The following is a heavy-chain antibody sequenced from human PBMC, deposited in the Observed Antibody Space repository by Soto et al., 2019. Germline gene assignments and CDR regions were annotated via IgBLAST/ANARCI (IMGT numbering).Heavy chain of an antibody. CDR2: ISYDGSNK. J-gene: IGHJ6*02. V-gene: IGHV3-30-3*01. Sequence: QVQLVESGGGVVQPGRSLRLSCAASGFTFSSYAMHWVRQAPGKGLEWVAGISYDGSNKYYADSVKGRFTISRDNSKNTLYLQMNSLIAEDTAVYYCAREGTYYYDSSGYYYVGGMDVWGQGTTVTVSS. D-gene: IGHD3-22*01. CDR3: AREGTYYYDSSGYYYVGGMDV. CDR1: GFTFSSYA.